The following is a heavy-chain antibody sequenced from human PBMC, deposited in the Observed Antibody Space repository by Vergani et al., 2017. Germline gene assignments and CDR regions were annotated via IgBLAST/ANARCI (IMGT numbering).Heavy chain of an antibody. Sequence: QVRLQESGPGLVKPSETLSLTCSVSGGSMSGYYWSWIRQPPGKELEWIGYMYHSGSTNYNPSLETRVTISGDTSKNQFSLKLSSVTAADTAVYYCARVQNQLLWARGWFDPWGQGILVTVSS. J-gene: IGHJ5*02. CDR1: GGSMSGYY. CDR2: MYHSGST. V-gene: IGHV4-59*01. D-gene: IGHD2-2*01. CDR3: ARVQNQLLWARGWFDP.